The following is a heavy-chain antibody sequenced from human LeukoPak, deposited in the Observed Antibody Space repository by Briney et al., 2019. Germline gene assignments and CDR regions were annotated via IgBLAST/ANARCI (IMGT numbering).Heavy chain of an antibody. Sequence: PGGSLRLSCVVSGFTFSSYHMNWVRQAPGKGLEWVSSISITNSYIYYADSVTGRFTISRDNAKNSLYLQMNSLRAEGTAVYYCARRATTERGHSYGLDYWGQGTLVTVSS. CDR1: GFTFSSYH. CDR3: ARRATTERGHSYGLDY. J-gene: IGHJ4*02. D-gene: IGHD5-18*01. V-gene: IGHV3-21*01. CDR2: ISITNSYI.